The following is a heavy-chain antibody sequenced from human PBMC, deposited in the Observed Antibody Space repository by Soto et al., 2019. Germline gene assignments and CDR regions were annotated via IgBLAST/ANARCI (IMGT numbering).Heavy chain of an antibody. J-gene: IGHJ4*02. CDR2: IYSGGST. Sequence: GGSLRLSCAASGFTVSSNYMSWVRQAPGKGLEWVSVIYSGGSTYYADSVKGRFTISRDNSKNTLYLQMNSLRAEDTAVYYCARVHDYGDYSDYWGQGTLVTVSS. V-gene: IGHV3-66*01. CDR1: GFTVSSNY. D-gene: IGHD4-17*01. CDR3: ARVHDYGDYSDY.